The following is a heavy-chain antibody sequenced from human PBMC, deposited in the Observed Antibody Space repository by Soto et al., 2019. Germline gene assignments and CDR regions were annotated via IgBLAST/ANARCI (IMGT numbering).Heavy chain of an antibody. V-gene: IGHV2-5*02. CDR2: IYWDDDK. J-gene: IGHJ5*02. CDR1: GFSLSTSGVG. Sequence: QITLKESGPTLVKPTQTLTLTCTFSGFSLSTSGVGVGWIRQPPGKALEWLALIYWDDDKRYSPSLKSRLTITQXXSXNXXVLTMTNMDPVDTATYYCAHQLRYFDWSTSDWFDPWGQGTLVTVSS. CDR3: AHQLRYFDWSTSDWFDP. D-gene: IGHD3-9*01.